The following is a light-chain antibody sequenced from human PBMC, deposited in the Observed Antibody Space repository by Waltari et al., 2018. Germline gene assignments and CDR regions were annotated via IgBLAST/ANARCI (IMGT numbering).Light chain of an antibody. CDR1: QVISNY. V-gene: IGKV1-27*01. Sequence: DIQLTQSPSSLSASVGARVTITCRASQVISNYLAWYQQKPGKVPKLLIYAASTLQSGVPSRFSGGGSGTDFTLTINSLQPEDVATYYCQKYISAPFTFGPGTKVDIK. CDR3: QKYISAPFT. CDR2: AAS. J-gene: IGKJ3*01.